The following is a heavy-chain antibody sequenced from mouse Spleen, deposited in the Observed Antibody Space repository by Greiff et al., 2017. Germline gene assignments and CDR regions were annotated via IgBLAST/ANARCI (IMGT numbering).Heavy chain of an antibody. CDR1: GFTFSDYG. J-gene: IGHJ4*01. V-gene: IGHV5-15*04. D-gene: IGHD5-1*01. Sequence: EVMLVESGGGLVKPGGSLKLSCAASGFTFSDYGMAWVRQAPGKGPEWVAFISNLAYSIYYADTVTGRFTISRENAKNTLYLEMSSLRSEDTAMYYCARKSLLPGAMDYWGQGTSVTVSS. CDR3: ARKSLLPGAMDY. CDR2: ISNLAYSI.